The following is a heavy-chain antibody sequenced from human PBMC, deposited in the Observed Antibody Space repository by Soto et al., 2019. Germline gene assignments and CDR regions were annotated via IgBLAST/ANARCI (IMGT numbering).Heavy chain of an antibody. J-gene: IGHJ4*02. V-gene: IGHV4-4*07. CDR3: ARDVGYCSSTSCYTGPFDY. Sequence: PSETLSLTCTVSGGFISSYYWSWIRQPAGKGLEWIGRIYTSGSTNYNPSLKSRVTMSVDTSKNQFSLKLSSVTAADTAVYYCARDVGYCSSTSCYTGPFDYWGQGTLVTVSS. D-gene: IGHD2-2*02. CDR1: GGFISSYY. CDR2: IYTSGST.